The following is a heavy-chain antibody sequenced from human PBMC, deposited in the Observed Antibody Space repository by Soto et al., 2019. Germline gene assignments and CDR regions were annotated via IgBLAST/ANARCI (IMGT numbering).Heavy chain of an antibody. CDR3: ARHRVYCSSTSCYREEYYFDY. J-gene: IGHJ4*02. CDR1: GGSISSSSYY. V-gene: IGHV4-39*01. CDR2: IYYSEST. D-gene: IGHD2-2*01. Sequence: SETLSLSCTVSGGSISSSSYYWGWIRQPPGKGLEWIGSIYYSESTYYNPSLKSRVTISVDTSKNQFSLKLSSVTAADTAVYYCARHRVYCSSTSCYREEYYFDYWGQGTLVTVS.